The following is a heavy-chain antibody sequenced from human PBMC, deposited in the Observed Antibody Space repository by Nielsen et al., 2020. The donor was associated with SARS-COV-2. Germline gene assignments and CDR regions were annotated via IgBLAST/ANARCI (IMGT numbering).Heavy chain of an antibody. CDR1: GFTFNSVG. Sequence: GESLKISCAASGFTFNSVGMHWVRQAPGKGLEWVAVVSTEGGTTYYADSVKGRFTIARDNAKNSLYLQMNSLRAEDTAVYYCARDGFGDSSGANYYYYGMDVWGQGTTVTVSS. CDR2: VSTEGGTT. CDR3: ARDGFGDSSGANYYYYGMDV. V-gene: IGHV3-30*12. J-gene: IGHJ6*02. D-gene: IGHD3-22*01.